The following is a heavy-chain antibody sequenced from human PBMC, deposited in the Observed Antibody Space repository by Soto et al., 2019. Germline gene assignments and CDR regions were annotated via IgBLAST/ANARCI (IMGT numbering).Heavy chain of an antibody. D-gene: IGHD6-13*01. CDR3: ARDISSSWRAEYFPH. J-gene: IGHJ1*01. CDR1: GYTFTSYY. CDR2: INPSGGST. Sequence: ASVKVSCKASGYTFTSYYMHWVRQAPGQGLEWMGIINPSGGSTSYAQKFQGRVTMTRDNAKNSLYLQMNSLRADDTALYYCARDISSSWRAEYFPHWGQGALVTVSS. V-gene: IGHV1-46*01.